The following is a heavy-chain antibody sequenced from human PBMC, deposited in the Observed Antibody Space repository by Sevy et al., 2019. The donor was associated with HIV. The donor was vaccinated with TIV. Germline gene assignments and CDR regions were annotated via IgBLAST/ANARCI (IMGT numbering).Heavy chain of an antibody. CDR3: AKGERGRYFDRLEY. J-gene: IGHJ4*02. D-gene: IGHD3-9*01. CDR1: GFTFSSYW. CDR2: INQDGSEK. Sequence: GGSLRLSCVASGFTFSSYWMNWVRQAPGKGLEWVANINQDGSEKYYVDSMKGRFTISRDNAKNSLYLQMNSLRAEDTAVYYCAKGERGRYFDRLEYWGQGTLVTVSS. V-gene: IGHV3-7*01.